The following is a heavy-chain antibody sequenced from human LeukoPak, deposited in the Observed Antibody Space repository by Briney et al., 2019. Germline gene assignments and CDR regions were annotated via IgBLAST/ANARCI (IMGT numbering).Heavy chain of an antibody. CDR2: ISSSGSTI. CDR3: ARDDDFWSGSGYYYYGMDV. D-gene: IGHD3-3*01. CDR1: GFTFSSYE. Sequence: QPGGSLRVSCAASGFTFSSYEMNWVRQAPGKGLDWVSYISSSGSTIYYADSVKGRFTISRDNAKNSLYLQMNSLRAEDTAVYYCARDDDFWSGSGYYYYGMDVWGQGTTVTVSS. V-gene: IGHV3-48*03. J-gene: IGHJ6*02.